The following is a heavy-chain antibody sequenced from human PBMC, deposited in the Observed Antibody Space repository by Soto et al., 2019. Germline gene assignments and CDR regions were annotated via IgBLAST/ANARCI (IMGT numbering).Heavy chain of an antibody. Sequence: EVQLLESGGGLVQPGGSLRLSCAASGFTFSSYAMSRVRQAPGKGLEWVSAISGSGGSTYYADSVKGRFTISRDNSKNTLYLQMNSLRAEDTAVYYCAKDRKWQQLGDNWFDPWGQGTLVTVSS. V-gene: IGHV3-23*01. D-gene: IGHD6-13*01. CDR1: GFTFSSYA. CDR2: ISGSGGST. CDR3: AKDRKWQQLGDNWFDP. J-gene: IGHJ5*02.